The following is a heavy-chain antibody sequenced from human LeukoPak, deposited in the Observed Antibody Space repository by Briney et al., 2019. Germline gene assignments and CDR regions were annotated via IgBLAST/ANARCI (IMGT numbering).Heavy chain of an antibody. CDR1: GFTFRNYW. CDR3: VRDYVWESHRQFDY. J-gene: IGHJ4*02. V-gene: IGHV3-7*01. CDR2: IKEDGSEK. Sequence: GGSLRLSCAASGFTFRNYWMSWVRQAPGKGPEWVANIKEDGSEKKYVDSVKGRFTVSRDNVKNALFMQMNSLKVEDTAVYYCVRDYVWESHRQFDYWGQGTMVTVSS. D-gene: IGHD3-16*01.